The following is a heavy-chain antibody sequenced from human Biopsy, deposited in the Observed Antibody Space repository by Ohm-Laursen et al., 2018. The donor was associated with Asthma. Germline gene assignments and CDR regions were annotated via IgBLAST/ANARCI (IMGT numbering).Heavy chain of an antibody. CDR2: ISPVFGST. D-gene: IGHD6-13*01. Sequence: SSVKVSCKASGGTFGNYAISWVRQAPGLGLEWMGGISPVFGSTNIAQKFQGRITISADIFTKTAYLEVSSLRSDDTAVYYCASPSSSREILYYYYNMDIWGQGTTVTV. CDR3: ASPSSSREILYYYYNMDI. CDR1: GGTFGNYA. J-gene: IGHJ6*02. V-gene: IGHV1-69*06.